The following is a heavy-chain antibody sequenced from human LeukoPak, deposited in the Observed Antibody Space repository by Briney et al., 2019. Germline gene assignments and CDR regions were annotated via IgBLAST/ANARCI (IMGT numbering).Heavy chain of an antibody. Sequence: SQTLSLTCTVSGGSISSGDYYWSWIRQPPGKGLEWIGYIYYSGSTYYKPSLKSRVTISVDTSKNQFSLKLSSVTAADTAVYYCARNYCSGGSCYLGDAFDIWGQGTMVTVSS. D-gene: IGHD2-15*01. CDR3: ARNYCSGGSCYLGDAFDI. CDR2: IYYSGST. V-gene: IGHV4-30-4*01. J-gene: IGHJ3*02. CDR1: GGSISSGDYY.